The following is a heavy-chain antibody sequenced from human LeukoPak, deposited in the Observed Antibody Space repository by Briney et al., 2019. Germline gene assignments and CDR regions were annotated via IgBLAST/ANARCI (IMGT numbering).Heavy chain of an antibody. D-gene: IGHD2-15*01. CDR1: GFTFDDYG. Sequence: GGSLRLSCAASGFTFDDYGMSWVRQAPGKGLEWVSGINWNGGSTGYADSVKGRFTISRDNAKNSLYLQMNSLRAEDTAVYYCARLYCGVGTCYSYYMDVWGKGTTVTVSS. J-gene: IGHJ6*03. V-gene: IGHV3-20*04. CDR3: ARLYCGVGTCYSYYMDV. CDR2: INWNGGST.